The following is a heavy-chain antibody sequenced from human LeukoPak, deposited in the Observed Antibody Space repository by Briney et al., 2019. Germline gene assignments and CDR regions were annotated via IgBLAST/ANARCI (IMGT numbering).Heavy chain of an antibody. J-gene: IGHJ4*02. CDR3: ARNHDYSNYEALDY. D-gene: IGHD4-11*01. V-gene: IGHV1-3*02. Sequence: ASVKVSCKASGYTFTSYAMHWVRQAPGQRLEWMGWSNAGNGNTKYSQEFQGRVTITRDTSASTVYMELSSLRSEDTAVYQCARNHDYSNYEALDYWGQGTLVTVSS. CDR2: SNAGNGNT. CDR1: GYTFTSYA.